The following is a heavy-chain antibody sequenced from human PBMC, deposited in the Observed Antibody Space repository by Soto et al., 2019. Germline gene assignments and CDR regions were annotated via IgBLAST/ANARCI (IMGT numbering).Heavy chain of an antibody. J-gene: IGHJ5*02. CDR1: GFAFPNYA. Sequence: GGSLRLSCVASGFAFPNYAMTWVRQAPGKGLEWVSAVTGSGSTAFYADSVKGRFTISRDNSNYTLYLQMDSLRAEDTALYFCAKPRVYCTNGVCPAASWGQGVLVTVSS. CDR3: AKPRVYCTNGVCPAAS. CDR2: VTGSGSTA. V-gene: IGHV3-23*01. D-gene: IGHD2-8*01.